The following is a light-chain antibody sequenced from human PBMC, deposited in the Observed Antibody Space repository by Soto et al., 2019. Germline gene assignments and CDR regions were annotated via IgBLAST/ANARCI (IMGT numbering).Light chain of an antibody. V-gene: IGKV3-20*01. CDR3: QQYASSPVYT. CDR2: GAS. J-gene: IGKJ2*01. Sequence: EIVLTQSPGTLSLSPGERATLSCRASQSVSISYLAWYQQKPGQAPRLLIYGASSRATGIPDRFSGSGSGTDFTLTISRLEPEDFALYYCQQYASSPVYTFGQGTKLEIK. CDR1: QSVSISY.